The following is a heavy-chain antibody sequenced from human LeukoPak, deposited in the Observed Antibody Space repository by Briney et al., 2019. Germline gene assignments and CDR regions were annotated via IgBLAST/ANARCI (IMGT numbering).Heavy chain of an antibody. V-gene: IGHV1-8*03. Sequence: ASVKLSCKASGYTFTSYDINWVRQATGQGLEWMGWMNPNSGNTGYAQKFQGRVTITRNTSISTAYMELSSLRSEDTAVYYFARGHYPRDRFDLWGQGTLVTVSS. CDR1: GYTFTSYD. CDR3: ARGHYPRDRFDL. D-gene: IGHD1-26*01. J-gene: IGHJ5*02. CDR2: MNPNSGNT.